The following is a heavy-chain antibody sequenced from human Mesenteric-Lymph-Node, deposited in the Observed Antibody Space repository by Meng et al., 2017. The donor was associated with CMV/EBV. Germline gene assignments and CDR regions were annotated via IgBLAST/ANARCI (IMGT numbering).Heavy chain of an antibody. J-gene: IGHJ3*02. Sequence: GESLKISCAASGFTFSSYAMSWVRQAPGKGLEWVSAISGSGGSTYYADSVKGRFTISRDNSKNTLYLQMNSLRAEDTAVYYCAASHLPGAFDIWGQGTMVTVSS. CDR1: GFTFSSYA. CDR2: ISGSGGST. CDR3: AASHLPGAFDI. V-gene: IGHV3-23*01.